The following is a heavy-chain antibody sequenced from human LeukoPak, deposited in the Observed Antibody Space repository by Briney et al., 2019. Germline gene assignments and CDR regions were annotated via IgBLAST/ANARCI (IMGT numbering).Heavy chain of an antibody. CDR2: IRYDGSNK. Sequence: PGGSLRLSCAASGFSFSSYSMNWVRQAPGKGLEWVAFIRYDGSNKYYADSVKGRFTISRDNSKNTLYLQMNSLRAEDTAVYYCAKDGDYYYYYYMDVWGKGTTVTVSS. V-gene: IGHV3-30*02. CDR3: AKDGDYYYYYYMDV. J-gene: IGHJ6*03. CDR1: GFSFSSYS. D-gene: IGHD3-16*01.